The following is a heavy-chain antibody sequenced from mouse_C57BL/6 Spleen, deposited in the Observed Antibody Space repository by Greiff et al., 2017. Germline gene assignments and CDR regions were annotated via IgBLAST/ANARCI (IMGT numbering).Heavy chain of an antibody. Sequence: QVQLQQSGAELVKPGASVKLSCKASGYTFTEYTIHWVKQRPGQGLEWIGWVYPGSGSIKYNEKFKDKATLTADKSSSTVYMELSRLTSEDSAVYFCARHEGYYGRSYWYFDVWGTGTTVTVSS. D-gene: IGHD1-1*01. CDR1: GYTFTEYT. CDR2: VYPGSGSI. CDR3: ARHEGYYGRSYWYFDV. V-gene: IGHV1-62-2*01. J-gene: IGHJ1*03.